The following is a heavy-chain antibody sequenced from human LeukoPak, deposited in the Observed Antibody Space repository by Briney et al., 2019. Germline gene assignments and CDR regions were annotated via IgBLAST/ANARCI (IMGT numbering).Heavy chain of an antibody. CDR3: ARQVLHTAMHS. CDR2: IYDNGST. Sequence: SETLSLTCTVSGVSISNSSYHWAWIRQPPGKGLEWIGSIYDNGSTYYSPSLKSRVTISVDTSKNQFSLRLNSVTAADTAVHYCARQVLHTAMHSWGQGTLVSVSS. D-gene: IGHD5-18*01. J-gene: IGHJ4*02. V-gene: IGHV4-39*01. CDR1: GVSISNSSYH.